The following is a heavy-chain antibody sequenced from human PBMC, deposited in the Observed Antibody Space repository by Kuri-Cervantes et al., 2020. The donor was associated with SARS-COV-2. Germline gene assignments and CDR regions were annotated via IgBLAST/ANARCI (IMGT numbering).Heavy chain of an antibody. J-gene: IGHJ4*02. CDR1: GGSISSSSYY. Sequence: SETLSFTCTVSGGSISSSSYYWGWIRQPPGKGLEWIGSIYYSGSTYYNPSLKSRVTISVDTSKNQFSLKLSSVTAADTAVYYCATSGYYDFWSGYYFDYWGQGTLVTVSS. CDR3: ATSGYYDFWSGYYFDY. CDR2: IYYSGST. D-gene: IGHD3-3*01. V-gene: IGHV4-39*01.